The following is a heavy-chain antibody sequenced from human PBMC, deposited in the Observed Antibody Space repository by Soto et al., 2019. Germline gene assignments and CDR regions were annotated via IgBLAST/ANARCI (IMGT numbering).Heavy chain of an antibody. V-gene: IGHV1-2*02. D-gene: IGHD1-20*01. J-gene: IGHJ5*02. CDR1: GYTFTGYY. CDR3: ARGQYNWNRAGGWFDP. CDR2: INPNSGGT. Sequence: QVQLVQSGAEVKKPGASVKVSCKASGYTFTGYYMHWVRQAPGQGLEWMGWINPNSGGTNYAQKFQGRVTMTRDTSISTAYRELSRLRSDDTAVYYCARGQYNWNRAGGWFDPWGQGTLVTVSS.